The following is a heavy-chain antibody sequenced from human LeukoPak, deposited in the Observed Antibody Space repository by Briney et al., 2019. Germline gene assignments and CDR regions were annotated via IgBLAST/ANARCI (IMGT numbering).Heavy chain of an antibody. V-gene: IGHV4-34*01. CDR2: INHSGST. Sequence: SETLSLTCAVYGGSFSGYYWGRIRQPPGKGLEWTGEINHSGSTNYNPSLKSRVTISVDTSKDQFSLKLSSVTAADTAVYYCARGQSGIAAAGTPFDYWGQGTLVTVSS. D-gene: IGHD6-13*01. J-gene: IGHJ4*02. CDR3: ARGQSGIAAAGTPFDY. CDR1: GGSFSGYY.